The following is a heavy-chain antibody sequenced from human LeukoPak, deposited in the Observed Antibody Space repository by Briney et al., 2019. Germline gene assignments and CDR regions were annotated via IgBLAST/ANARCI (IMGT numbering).Heavy chain of an antibody. Sequence: PGGSLRLSCEASGFTFSNNWMHWVRHAPGKGLVWVSRINSDGGSTSYADTVKGRFTISRDNAKNTLYLQMNSLRAEDTAVYYCAKAYLGELSYYFDYWGQGTLVTVSS. J-gene: IGHJ4*02. CDR3: AKAYLGELSYYFDY. V-gene: IGHV3-74*01. CDR1: GFTFSNNW. CDR2: INSDGGST. D-gene: IGHD3-16*02.